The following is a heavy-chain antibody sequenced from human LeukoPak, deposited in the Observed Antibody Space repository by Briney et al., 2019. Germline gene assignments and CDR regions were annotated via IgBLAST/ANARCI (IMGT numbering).Heavy chain of an antibody. D-gene: IGHD5-24*01. CDR2: IIPIFGTA. Sequence: ASVKVSCKASGGTFSSYVISWVRQAPGQGLEWMGGIIPIFGTANYAQKFQGRVTITADESMSTAYMEPSSLRPEDTAVYYCARVVTDGYNFSPGVDAFDIWGQGTMVTVSS. CDR1: GGTFSSYV. J-gene: IGHJ3*02. CDR3: ARVVTDGYNFSPGVDAFDI. V-gene: IGHV1-69*13.